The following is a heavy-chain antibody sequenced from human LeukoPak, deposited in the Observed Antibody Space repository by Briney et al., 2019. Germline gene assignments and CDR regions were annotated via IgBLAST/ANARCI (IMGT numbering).Heavy chain of an antibody. V-gene: IGHV3-23*01. CDR2: LGRSSKT. J-gene: IGHJ6*02. D-gene: IGHD2-2*01. CDR1: GFTFSDYA. Sequence: PGGSLRLSCAASGFTFSDYAMYWVRQAPGKGLEWVAGLGRSSKTYYADSVKGRFSISRDNSKDTVYLQMNSLRDEDTAIYYCVKDRPCDTCMPMGAWGQGTTVTVSS. CDR3: VKDRPCDTCMPMGA.